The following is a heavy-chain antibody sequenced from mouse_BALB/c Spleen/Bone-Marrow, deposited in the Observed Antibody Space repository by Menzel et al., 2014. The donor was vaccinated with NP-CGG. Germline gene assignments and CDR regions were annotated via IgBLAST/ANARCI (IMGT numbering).Heavy chain of an antibody. J-gene: IGHJ2*01. D-gene: IGHD2-14*01. Sequence: VQLKESGPGLVKPSQSLSLTCSVTGYSITSGYFWNWIRQFPGNKLEWMGYISYDGSNNYNPSLKNRISITRDTSKNQFFLKLSSVASEDTATYYCARTYYRYGDYYFDCWGQGTTLTVSS. CDR3: ARTYYRYGDYYFDC. V-gene: IGHV3-6*02. CDR2: ISYDGSN. CDR1: GYSITSGYF.